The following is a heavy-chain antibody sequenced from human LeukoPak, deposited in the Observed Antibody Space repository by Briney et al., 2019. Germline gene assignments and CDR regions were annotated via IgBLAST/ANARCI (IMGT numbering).Heavy chain of an antibody. CDR2: IKEDGSEN. Sequence: GGSLRLSCAASGFTFSDYWMSWVRQAPGKGLEWVANIKEDGSENYYVDSVKGRFTIFRDSAKNSLFLQMNSLRAEDTAVYYCARASRGIAANLCFDYWGQGILVTVSS. V-gene: IGHV3-7*01. D-gene: IGHD6-25*01. J-gene: IGHJ4*02. CDR1: GFTFSDYW. CDR3: ARASRGIAANLCFDY.